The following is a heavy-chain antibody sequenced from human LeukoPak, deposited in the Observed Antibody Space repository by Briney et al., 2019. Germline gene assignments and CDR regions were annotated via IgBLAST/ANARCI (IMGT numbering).Heavy chain of an antibody. CDR3: AANGDSSAWHWNY. CDR2: ISGSSGTT. D-gene: IGHD3-22*01. J-gene: IGHJ4*02. CDR1: GFTFSSYA. V-gene: IGHV3-23*01. Sequence: GGSLRLSCAASGFTFSSYAMSWVRQAPGKGLEWVSAISGSSGTTYYADSVKGRFTISRDNSKDTLYLQMNSLRAEDTAVYYCAANGDSSAWHWNYWGQGTLVTVSS.